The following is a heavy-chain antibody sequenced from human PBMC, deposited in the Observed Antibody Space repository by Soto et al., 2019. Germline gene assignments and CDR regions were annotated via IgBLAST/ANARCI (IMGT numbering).Heavy chain of an antibody. CDR3: ARDYYDRSEGWFDP. CDR2: INPNSGGT. J-gene: IGHJ5*02. Sequence: ASVKVSCKASGYTFTGYYMHWVRQAPGQGLEWMGWINPNSGGTNYAQKFQGWVTMTRDTSISTAYMELSRLRSDDTAVYYCARDYYDRSEGWFDPWGQGTLVTVSS. V-gene: IGHV1-2*04. D-gene: IGHD3-22*01. CDR1: GYTFTGYY.